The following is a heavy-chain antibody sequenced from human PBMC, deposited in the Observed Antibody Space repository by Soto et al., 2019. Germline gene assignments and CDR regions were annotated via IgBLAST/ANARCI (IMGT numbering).Heavy chain of an antibody. CDR3: ARYGLYRRRQNDAFDI. D-gene: IGHD2-8*01. CDR2: ISSSGSTI. Sequence: QVQLVESGGGLVKPGGSLRLSCAASGFTFSDYYMSWLRQAPGKGLEWASYISSSGSTIYYADSVKGRFTSSRDNAKNSLYLQMNRLIAEDTAVYYCARYGLYRRRQNDAFDIWGQGTVVTVSS. V-gene: IGHV3-11*01. CDR1: GFTFSDYY. J-gene: IGHJ3*02.